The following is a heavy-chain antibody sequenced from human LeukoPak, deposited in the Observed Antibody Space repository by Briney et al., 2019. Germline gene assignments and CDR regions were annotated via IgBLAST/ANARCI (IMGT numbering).Heavy chain of an antibody. CDR3: THSGGNWYFDL. V-gene: IGHV4-39*01. Sequence: SETLSLTCTVAGGSISRSNSSWGWIRQPPGKGLEWIGNTYDSGSTYYNPSLKSRGAIFVDTSKNQFSLRLSSVTAADTALYYCTHSGGNWYFDLSGRGTLVTVSS. J-gene: IGHJ2*01. D-gene: IGHD2-15*01. CDR1: GGSISRSNSS. CDR2: TYDSGST.